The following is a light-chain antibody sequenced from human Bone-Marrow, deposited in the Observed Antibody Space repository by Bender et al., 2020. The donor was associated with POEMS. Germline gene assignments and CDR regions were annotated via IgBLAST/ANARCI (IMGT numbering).Light chain of an antibody. V-gene: IGLV3-25*03. CDR2: KDV. Sequence: SIVLTQPPSVSVSPGQTARITCSGDELPRQFTYWFQQKPGQAPVLVMYKDVERPSGIPERFAGSSSGTTVTLTISAVQAEDEADYYCQSAASSSSPWVFGGGTKLTVL. CDR3: QSAASSSSPWV. J-gene: IGLJ3*02. CDR1: ELPRQF.